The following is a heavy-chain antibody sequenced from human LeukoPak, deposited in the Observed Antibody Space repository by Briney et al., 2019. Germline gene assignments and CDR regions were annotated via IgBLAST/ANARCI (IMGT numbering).Heavy chain of an antibody. CDR2: ISDSGTT. V-gene: IGHV4-59*08. Sequence: SETLSLTCSVSNASISNCYWSWIRQSPGKGLEWIGCISDSGTTNYNPSLESRVTISVDTSKNQFSLDLSSVTAADTAVYSCARHWVSCHGRGGGCYTLDYWGQGTLVTVSS. J-gene: IGHJ4*02. CDR1: NASISNCY. D-gene: IGHD2-21*02. CDR3: ARHWVSCHGRGGGCYTLDY.